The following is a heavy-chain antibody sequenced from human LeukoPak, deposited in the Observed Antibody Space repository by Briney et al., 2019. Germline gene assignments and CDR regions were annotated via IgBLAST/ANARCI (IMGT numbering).Heavy chain of an antibody. CDR3: ARANFLYCSSTTCLFDY. Sequence: ASVKVSCKASGYTFTDYYLHWVRQAPGQGFEWMGWINPNSGDTNYAQRFQGRVTMTRDTSISTAHMEMSRLRSDDTAVYYCARANFLYCSSTTCLFDYWSQGTLVTVSS. CDR1: GYTFTDYY. CDR2: INPNSGDT. V-gene: IGHV1-2*02. J-gene: IGHJ4*02. D-gene: IGHD2-2*01.